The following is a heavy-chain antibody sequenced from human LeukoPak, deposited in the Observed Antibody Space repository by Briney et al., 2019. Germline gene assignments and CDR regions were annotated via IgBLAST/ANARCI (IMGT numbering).Heavy chain of an antibody. J-gene: IGHJ6*02. D-gene: IGHD1-1*01. CDR2: IYSGGST. V-gene: IGHV3-66*01. Sequence: GGSLRLSCAASGFTVSSNYMSWVRQAPGKGLEWVSVIYSGGSTYYADSVKGRFTISRDNSKNTLYLQMNSLRAEDTAVYYCARDYPLFPGTTYNYYGMDVWGQGTTVTVSS. CDR3: ARDYPLFPGTTYNYYGMDV. CDR1: GFTVSSNY.